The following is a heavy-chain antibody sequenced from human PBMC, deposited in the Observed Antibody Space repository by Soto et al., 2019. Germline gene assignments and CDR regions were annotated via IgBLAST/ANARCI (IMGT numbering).Heavy chain of an antibody. CDR1: GDSVSSNSAA. D-gene: IGHD3-10*01. J-gene: IGHJ4*02. V-gene: IGHV6-1*01. CDR2: TYYRSKWYN. CDR3: ARTLDYYGSGSYRYPFDY. Sequence: SQTLSLTCAISGDSVSSNSAAWNWIRQSPSRGLEWLGRTYYRSKWYNDYAVSVKSRITINPDTSKNQFSLQLNSVTPEDTAVYYCARTLDYYGSGSYRYPFDYWGQGTLVTVSS.